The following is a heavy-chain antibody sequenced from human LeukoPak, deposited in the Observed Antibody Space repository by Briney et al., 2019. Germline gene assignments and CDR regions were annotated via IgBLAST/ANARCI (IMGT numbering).Heavy chain of an antibody. D-gene: IGHD3-16*01. CDR2: INHSGST. CDR1: GESFSGYY. V-gene: IGHV4-34*01. Sequence: PSETLSLTCAVYGESFSGYYWSWXXXXXXXXXXXIGEINHSGSTNYNPSLKRRLTTSVDTSKNQFSLKLSSVTAADTAVYYCAGTRDVTSLGFDYWGQGTLVTVSS. CDR3: AGTRDVTSLGFDY. J-gene: IGHJ4*02.